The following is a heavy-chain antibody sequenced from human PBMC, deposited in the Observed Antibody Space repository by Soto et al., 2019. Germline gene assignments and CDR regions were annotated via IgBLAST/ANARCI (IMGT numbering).Heavy chain of an antibody. CDR3: GCGVYAPKYFYGMDV. CDR2: IYSGDTT. Sequence: EVQLEESGGGLIQPGGSLRLSCAASGFSVSSHYMSWVRQAPGKGLEWVSTIYSGDTTYYADSVKGRFTVSRDNSKNTVHLQINSLRAEATVVYYCGCGVYAPKYFYGMDVWGQGTTVTVSS. V-gene: IGHV3-53*01. J-gene: IGHJ6*02. D-gene: IGHD2-8*01. CDR1: GFSVSSHY.